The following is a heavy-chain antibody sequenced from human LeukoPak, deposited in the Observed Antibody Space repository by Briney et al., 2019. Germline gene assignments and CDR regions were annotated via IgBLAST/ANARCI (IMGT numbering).Heavy chain of an antibody. J-gene: IGHJ4*02. Sequence: ASVKVSCKASGYSFTGYYMHWVRQAPGKGLEWMGGFDPEDGETIYAQKFQGRVTMTEDTSTDTAYMELSSLRSEDTAVYYCATGRYNWNDVYDYWGQGTLVTVSS. CDR2: FDPEDGET. V-gene: IGHV1-24*01. D-gene: IGHD1-1*01. CDR1: GYSFTGYY. CDR3: ATGRYNWNDVYDY.